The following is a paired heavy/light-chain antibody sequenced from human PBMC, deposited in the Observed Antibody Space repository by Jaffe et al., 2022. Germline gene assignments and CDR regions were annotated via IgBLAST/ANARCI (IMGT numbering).Heavy chain of an antibody. Sequence: QVQLQESGPGLVKPSETLSLTCTVSGGSVSTGPYNWNWIRQPPGKGLEWVGHIYSNGISNYNPSLKSRVTISLDTSNNQFSLRLTSVTTADTAVYYCARDRGDDNEDYWGQGTLVTVSS. CDR2: IYSNGIS. V-gene: IGHV4-61*01. J-gene: IGHJ4*02. D-gene: IGHD1-1*01. CDR3: ARDRGDDNEDY. CDR1: GGSVSTGPYN.
Light chain of an antibody. CDR1: SSNIGNNY. CDR2: ENN. J-gene: IGLJ1*01. CDR3: GTWDTSLSAYV. Sequence: QSVLTQPPSVSAAPGQKVTISCSGSSSNIGNNYVYWYQQLPGTAPKFLIYENNKRPSGIPDRFSGSKSGTSATLGITGLQTGDEADYYCGTWDTSLSAYVFGTGTKVTVL. V-gene: IGLV1-51*02.